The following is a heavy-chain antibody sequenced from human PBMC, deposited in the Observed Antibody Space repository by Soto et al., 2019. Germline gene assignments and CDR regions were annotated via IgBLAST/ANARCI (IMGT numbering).Heavy chain of an antibody. CDR1: GYTFTSYG. Sequence: QVQLVQSGAEVKKPGASVKVSCKASGYTFTSYGISWVRQAPGQGLEWMGWISAYNGNTNQAKKLQGRVTMTTDTSASTAYMELRRLRSDDTAVYYCARDDLWYDGSGSYYPFDYWGQGTLVTVSS. CDR2: ISAYNGNT. CDR3: ARDDLWYDGSGSYYPFDY. D-gene: IGHD3-10*01. J-gene: IGHJ4*02. V-gene: IGHV1-18*01.